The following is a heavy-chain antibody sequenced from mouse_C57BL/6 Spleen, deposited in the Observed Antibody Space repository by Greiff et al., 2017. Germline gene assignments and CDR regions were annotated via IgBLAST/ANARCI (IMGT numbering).Heavy chain of an antibody. CDR1: GFNIKDDY. D-gene: IGHD1-1*01. J-gene: IGHJ2*01. CDR3: TVYYGSSYFDY. CDR2: IDPENGDT. Sequence: EVQLQESGAELVRPGASVKLSCTASGFNIKDDYMHWVKQRPEQGLEWIGWIDPENGDTEYASKFQGKATITADKSSNTAYLQLSSLTSEDTAVYYCTVYYGSSYFDYWGQGTTLTVSS. V-gene: IGHV14-4*01.